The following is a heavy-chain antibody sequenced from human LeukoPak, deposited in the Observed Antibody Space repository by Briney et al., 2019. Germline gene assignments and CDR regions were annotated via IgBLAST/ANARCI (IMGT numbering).Heavy chain of an antibody. CDR2: IKQDGSEK. D-gene: IGHD3-9*01. CDR3: ARGHGGAYDSVTATDDYMDV. J-gene: IGHJ6*03. CDR1: GFNFSNSW. V-gene: IGHV3-7*01. Sequence: GGSLRLSCAISGFNFSNSWMSWVRQAPGKGLEWVANIKQDGSEKYYVDSVKGRFTISRDNAKNSLYLQMETLRAEDTAVYYCARGHGGAYDSVTATDDYMDVWGKGTTVT.